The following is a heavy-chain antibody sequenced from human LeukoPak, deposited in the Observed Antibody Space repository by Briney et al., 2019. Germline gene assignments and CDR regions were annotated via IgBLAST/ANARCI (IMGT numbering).Heavy chain of an antibody. Sequence: GGSLRLSCAASGFTLSNYDMSWVRQAPGKGLEWVSSISISGVNTYYADSVKGRFTISRDISKNTLYQQMNSLRAEDTAVYYCAKRGSSGRFDYWGQGTLVTVSS. CDR2: ISISGVNT. J-gene: IGHJ4*02. CDR1: GFTLSNYD. V-gene: IGHV3-23*01. CDR3: AKRGSSGRFDY. D-gene: IGHD6-19*01.